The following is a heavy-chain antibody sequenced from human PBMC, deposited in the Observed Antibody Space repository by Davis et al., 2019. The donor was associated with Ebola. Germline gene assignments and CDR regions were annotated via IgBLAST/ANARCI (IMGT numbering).Heavy chain of an antibody. J-gene: IGHJ6*02. CDR2: IYSGGST. Sequence: PGGSLRLSCAASGFTFSSYAMSWVRQASGKGLEWVSVIYSGGSTYYADSVKGRFTISRDNSKNTLYLQMNSLRAEDTAAYYCAKDVGHYDFLTGYYEHHYGMDVWGQGTTVTVSS. CDR3: AKDVGHYDFLTGYYEHHYGMDV. D-gene: IGHD3-9*01. V-gene: IGHV3-23*03. CDR1: GFTFSSYA.